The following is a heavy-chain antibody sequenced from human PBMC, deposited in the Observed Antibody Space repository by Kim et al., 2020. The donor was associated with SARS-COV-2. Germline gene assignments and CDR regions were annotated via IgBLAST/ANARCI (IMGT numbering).Heavy chain of an antibody. J-gene: IGHJ6*02. CDR2: IYYSGST. CDR3: ARVGGYDQTYYYYGMDV. Sequence: SETLSLTCTVSGGSVSSGSYYWSWIRQPPGKGLEWIGYIYYSGSTNYNPSLKSRVTISVDTSKNQFSLKLSSVTAADTAVYYCARVGGYDQTYYYYGMDVWGQGTTVTVSS. D-gene: IGHD5-12*01. V-gene: IGHV4-61*01. CDR1: GGSVSSGSYY.